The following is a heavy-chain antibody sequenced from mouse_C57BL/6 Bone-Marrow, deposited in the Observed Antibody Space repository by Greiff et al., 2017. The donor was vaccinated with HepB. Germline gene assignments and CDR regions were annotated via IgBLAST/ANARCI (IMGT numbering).Heavy chain of an antibody. Sequence: VQGVESGAELARPGASVKLSCKASGYTFTSYGISWVKQRTGQGLEWIGEIYPRSGNTYYNEKFKGKATLTADKSSSTAYMELRSLTSEDSAVYFCARWITTVVYFDYWGQGTTLTVSS. CDR3: ARWITTVVYFDY. D-gene: IGHD1-1*01. V-gene: IGHV1-81*01. J-gene: IGHJ2*01. CDR2: IYPRSGNT. CDR1: GYTFTSYG.